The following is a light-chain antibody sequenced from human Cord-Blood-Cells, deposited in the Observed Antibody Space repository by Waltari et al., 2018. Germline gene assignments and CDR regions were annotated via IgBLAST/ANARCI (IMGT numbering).Light chain of an antibody. CDR2: GEY. CDR3: QQYGSSPLT. J-gene: IGKJ4*01. CDR1: QSVSSSY. Sequence: EIVLTQSPGTLSSSPGERATISCRASQSVSSSYLAWYQQKPCQAPRLLLYGEYSRATGIPDRFRGSGSGTDFTLTISRLEPEDFAVYYCQQYGSSPLTFGGGTKAEIK. V-gene: IGKV3-20*01.